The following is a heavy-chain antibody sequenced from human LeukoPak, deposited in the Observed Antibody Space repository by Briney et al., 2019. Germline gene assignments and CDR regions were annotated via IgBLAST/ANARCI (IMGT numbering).Heavy chain of an antibody. J-gene: IGHJ4*02. V-gene: IGHV4-39*07. CDR3: ARDPPKYYYDSSGGDY. Sequence: SETLSLTCTVSGGSISSSSYYWGWIRQPPGKGLEWIGSIYYSGSTYYNPSLKSRVTISVDTSKNQFSLKLSSVTAADTAVYYCARDPPKYYYDSSGGDYWGQGTLVTVSS. CDR2: IYYSGST. D-gene: IGHD3-22*01. CDR1: GGSISSSSYY.